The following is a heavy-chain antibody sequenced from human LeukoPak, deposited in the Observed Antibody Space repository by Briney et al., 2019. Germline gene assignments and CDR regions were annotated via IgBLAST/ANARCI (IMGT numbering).Heavy chain of an antibody. CDR3: AREDNLGSGSSPNDY. V-gene: IGHV1-2*06. J-gene: IGHJ4*02. Sequence: ASVKVSCQASGYTFSGYYMNWVRQAPGQGLEWMGRINPNSGGTNYAQKFQGRVTMTRGTSISTAYMELSRLRSDDTAVYYCAREDNLGSGSSPNDYWGQGTLVTVSS. D-gene: IGHD6-19*01. CDR1: GYTFSGYY. CDR2: INPNSGGT.